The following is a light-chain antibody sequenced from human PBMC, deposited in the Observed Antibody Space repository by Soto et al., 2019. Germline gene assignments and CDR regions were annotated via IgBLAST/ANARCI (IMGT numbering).Light chain of an antibody. CDR2: TAS. Sequence: IRVTQCASTLCASVGDRVTITCLARQCIXSWFGWYQLKPGKAPKFLXSTASSLERGVPSRFSGSGSATEFTLTISSMHPDYFSTYYCQQYKSDSWTFGQGTKVDIK. CDR1: QCIXSW. CDR3: QQYKSDSWT. V-gene: IGKV1-5*03. J-gene: IGKJ1*01.